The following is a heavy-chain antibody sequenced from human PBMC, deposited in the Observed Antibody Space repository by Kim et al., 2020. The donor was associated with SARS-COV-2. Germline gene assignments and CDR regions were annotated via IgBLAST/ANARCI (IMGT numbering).Heavy chain of an antibody. V-gene: IGHV3-7*01. CDR2: IKQDGSES. CDR1: GFSFGSYW. CDR3: ASHGSFDY. J-gene: IGHJ4*02. Sequence: GGSLRLSCAASGFSFGSYWMSWVRQAPGKGLEWVANIKQDGSESNYLDSVKDRFTISRDNAKNSLYLQMNSLRAEDTALYYCASHGSFDYWGQGALVTVSS.